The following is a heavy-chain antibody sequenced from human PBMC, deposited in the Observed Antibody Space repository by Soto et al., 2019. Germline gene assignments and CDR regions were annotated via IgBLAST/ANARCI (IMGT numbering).Heavy chain of an antibody. J-gene: IGHJ4*02. CDR3: AKPPGLLFDY. Sequence: GGSLRLSCAASGFTFSNYGMYWVRQAPGKGLEWVAVISYDGSHKDYVDSVKGRFTISRDNSKNTLYLQMNSLRPDDTAVYYCAKPPGLLFDYWGQGTLVTVSS. D-gene: IGHD3-22*01. CDR1: GFTFSNYG. CDR2: ISYDGSHK. V-gene: IGHV3-30*18.